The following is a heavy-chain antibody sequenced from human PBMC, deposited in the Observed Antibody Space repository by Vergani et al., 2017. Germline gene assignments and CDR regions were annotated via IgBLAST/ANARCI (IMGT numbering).Heavy chain of an antibody. D-gene: IGHD4-17*01. J-gene: IGHJ6*03. CDR1: GGSFTSYH. Sequence: QVQLQQWGGGLLKPSETLSLTCVVNGGSFTSYHWTWIRQSPGEGLEWVVDIDHTGRPDYNPSLKSRLTMSVDKSRNQFSLTLNSVTATDTAIYFCGRVNTENNGHLYYYNYMDVWGQGTAVTVS. V-gene: IGHV4-34*01. CDR2: IDHTGRP. CDR3: GRVNTENNGHLYYYNYMDV.